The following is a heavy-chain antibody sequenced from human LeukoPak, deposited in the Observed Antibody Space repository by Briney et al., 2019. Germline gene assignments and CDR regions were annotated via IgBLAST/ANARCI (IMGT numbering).Heavy chain of an antibody. D-gene: IGHD2-2*01. J-gene: IGHJ4*02. V-gene: IGHV3-66*02. CDR1: GFSVSTNY. CDR2: IHGDETT. Sequence: PGGSLRLSCAASGFSVSTNYMSWVRQAPGKGLEWVSVIHGDETTYYADPVKDRFTVSRDDSKNTVYLQMNSLRPEDTAVYYCARESGYSTTWYAYYFDSWGQGTLVTVSS. CDR3: ARESGYSTTWYAYYFDS.